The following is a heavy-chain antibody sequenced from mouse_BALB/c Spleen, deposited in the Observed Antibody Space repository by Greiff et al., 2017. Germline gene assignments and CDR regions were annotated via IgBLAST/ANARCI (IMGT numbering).Heavy chain of an antibody. Sequence: EVKLVESGGGLVKPGGSLKLSCAASGFTFSSYTMSWVRQTPEKRLEWVATISSGGSYTYYPDSVKGRFTISRDNAKNTLYLQMSSLKSEDTAMYYCTRDGYYYFDYWGEGTTLTVSS. CDR1: GFTFSSYT. CDR3: TRDGYYYFDY. J-gene: IGHJ2*01. D-gene: IGHD2-3*01. CDR2: ISSGGSYT. V-gene: IGHV5-6-4*01.